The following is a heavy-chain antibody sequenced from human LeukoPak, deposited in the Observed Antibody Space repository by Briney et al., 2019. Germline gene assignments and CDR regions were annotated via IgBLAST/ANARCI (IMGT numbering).Heavy chain of an antibody. Sequence: PSETLSLTCTVSGGSISSYYWSWIRQPPGKGLEWIGYIYYSGSTNYNPSLKSRVTISVDTSKNQFSLKLSSVTAADTAVYYCAREDCGGDCRFDIWGQGTMVTVSS. J-gene: IGHJ3*02. CDR2: IYYSGST. V-gene: IGHV4-59*01. CDR3: AREDCGGDCRFDI. CDR1: GGSISSYY. D-gene: IGHD2-21*02.